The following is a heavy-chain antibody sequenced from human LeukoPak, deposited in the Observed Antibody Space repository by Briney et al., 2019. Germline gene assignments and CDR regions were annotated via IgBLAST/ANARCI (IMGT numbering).Heavy chain of an antibody. V-gene: IGHV6-1*01. J-gene: IGHJ4*02. CDR1: GDSVSSNSGA. CDR3: ASGTAAAGFHF. D-gene: IGHD6-13*01. Sequence: SQTLSLTCAISGDSVSSNSGAWNWIRQSPSRGLEWLGRTYYRSKWYDDYAVSVKSRININPDTSMNQFSLQLNSVTPDDTAVYYCASGTAAAGFHFWGQGTLVTVSS. CDR2: TYYRSKWYD.